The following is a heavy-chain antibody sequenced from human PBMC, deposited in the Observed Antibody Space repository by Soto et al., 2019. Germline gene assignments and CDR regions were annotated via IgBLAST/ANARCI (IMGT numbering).Heavy chain of an antibody. CDR1: GFSLPTDRVG. CDR3: AHAYGGRSLY. Sequence: QITLKESGPTLVKPTQTLTLTCTFSGFSLPTDRVGVGWIRQPPGKALEWLAVIYWDDTKTYRPSLKSRLTVTEDTSKNQVAPTMTDMDPVDTATYYCAHAYGGRSLYWGQGTLVTVSS. D-gene: IGHD1-26*01. J-gene: IGHJ4*02. CDR2: IYWDDTK. V-gene: IGHV2-5*02.